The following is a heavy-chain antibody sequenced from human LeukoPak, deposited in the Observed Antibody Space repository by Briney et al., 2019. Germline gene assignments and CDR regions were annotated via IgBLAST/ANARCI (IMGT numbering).Heavy chain of an antibody. V-gene: IGHV3-23*01. Sequence: GGSLRLSCAASGFTFSSYGMSWVRQAPGKGLEWVSAISGSGGSTYYADSVKGRFTISRDNSKNTLYLRMNSLRAEDTAVYYCARVGGSGSYWGQGTLVTVSS. CDR3: ARVGGSGSY. J-gene: IGHJ4*02. D-gene: IGHD3-10*01. CDR2: ISGSGGST. CDR1: GFTFSSYG.